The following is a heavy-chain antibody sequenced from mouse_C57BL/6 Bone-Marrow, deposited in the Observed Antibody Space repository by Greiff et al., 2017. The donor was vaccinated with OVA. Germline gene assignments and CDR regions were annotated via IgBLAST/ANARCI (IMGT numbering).Heavy chain of an antibody. J-gene: IGHJ4*01. Sequence: EVKLVESGAGLVKPGGSLKLSCAASGFTFSSYAMSWVRQTPEKRLEWVAYISSGGDYIYYADTVKGRFTISRDNARNTLYLQMSSLKSEDTAMYYCTREEDSNYGYYAMDYWGQGTSVTVSS. CDR2: ISSGGDYI. V-gene: IGHV5-9-1*02. CDR3: TREEDSNYGYYAMDY. D-gene: IGHD2-5*01. CDR1: GFTFSSYA.